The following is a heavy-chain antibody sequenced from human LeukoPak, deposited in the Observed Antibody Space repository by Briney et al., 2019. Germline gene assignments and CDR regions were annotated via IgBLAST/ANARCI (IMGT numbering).Heavy chain of an antibody. CDR3: AKERDYGPADY. V-gene: IGHV3-30*09. J-gene: IGHJ4*02. Sequence: PGGSLRLSCAASGFTFSSYAMHWVRQAPGEGLEWVAVISYDGSNKYYADSVKGRFAVSRDNSKNTLFLQMNSLRAEDTAIYYCAKERDYGPADYWGQGTLVTVSS. CDR1: GFTFSSYA. D-gene: IGHD4/OR15-4a*01. CDR2: ISYDGSNK.